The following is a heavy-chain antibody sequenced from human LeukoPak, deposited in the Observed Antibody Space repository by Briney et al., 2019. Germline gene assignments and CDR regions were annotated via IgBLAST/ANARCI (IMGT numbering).Heavy chain of an antibody. D-gene: IGHD3-22*01. CDR3: ARALVRTYYYDSSSAFDI. J-gene: IGHJ3*02. Sequence: SVKVSCKVSGGTFSSYAISWVRQAPGQGLEWMGRIIPIFGTANYAQKFQGRVTITTDESTSTAYMELSSLRSEDTAVYYCARALVRTYYYDSSSAFDIWGQGTMVTVSS. V-gene: IGHV1-69*05. CDR2: IIPIFGTA. CDR1: GGTFSSYA.